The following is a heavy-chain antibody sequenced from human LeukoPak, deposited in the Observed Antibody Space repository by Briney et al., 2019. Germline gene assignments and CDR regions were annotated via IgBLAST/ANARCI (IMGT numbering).Heavy chain of an antibody. J-gene: IGHJ4*02. Sequence: GGSLRLSCAASGXTFSDYYMSWIRQAPGKGLEWVSYISSSTNYADSVKDRFTISRDNAKNSLFLQMNSLRVEDTAVYYCARDEDGYNYDWGQGTLVTVSS. CDR3: ARDEDGYNYD. CDR2: ISSST. D-gene: IGHD5-24*01. CDR1: GXTFSDYY. V-gene: IGHV3-11*05.